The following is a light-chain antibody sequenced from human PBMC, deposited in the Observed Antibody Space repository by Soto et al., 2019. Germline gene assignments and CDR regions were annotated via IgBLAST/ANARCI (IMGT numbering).Light chain of an antibody. CDR3: QSYDSSLSGPV. CDR1: SSNIGAGYD. Sequence: QSVLTQPPSVSGAPGQRVTISCTGSSSNIGAGYDVHWYQQLPGTAPKLLIYGNSNRPSGVPDRCSGSKSGTSASLAITGLQAEDEADYYCQSYDSSLSGPVFGGGTKVTVL. J-gene: IGLJ2*01. V-gene: IGLV1-40*01. CDR2: GNS.